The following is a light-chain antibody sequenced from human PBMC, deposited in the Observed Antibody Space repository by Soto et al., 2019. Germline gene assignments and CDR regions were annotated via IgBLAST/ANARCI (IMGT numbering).Light chain of an antibody. CDR3: QKYDSAPWT. V-gene: IGKV1-27*01. J-gene: IGKJ1*01. CDR2: AAS. CDR1: QGISNY. Sequence: DIQMTQAPSSLSASVRDRVTITCRASQGISNYLAWYQQKPGKVPKLLIYAASTLQSVVPSRFSGSGSGTEFTLTISSLQPEDVATYYSQKYDSAPWTFGQGTKVAIK.